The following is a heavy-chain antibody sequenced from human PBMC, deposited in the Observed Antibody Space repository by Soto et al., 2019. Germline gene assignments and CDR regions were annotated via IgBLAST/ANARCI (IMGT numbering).Heavy chain of an antibody. CDR2: IYYSGTT. V-gene: IGHV4-39*01. CDR1: GGSISSSSYY. Sequence: QLQLQESGPGLVKPSETLSFTCTVSGGSISSSSYYWAWIRQPPGKGLEWIGSIYYSGTTYYNPSLKSRVTISVDTSKNQFSLKLNSVTAVDTAVYFCAAPNFYYYFAMDVWGQGTTVTVSS. J-gene: IGHJ6*02. CDR3: AAPNFYYYFAMDV.